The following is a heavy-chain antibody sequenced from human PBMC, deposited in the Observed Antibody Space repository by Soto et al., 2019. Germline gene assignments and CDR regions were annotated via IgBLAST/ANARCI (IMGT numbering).Heavy chain of an antibody. CDR1: GFTFSSYE. CDR3: ATERDYCSGGSCYGMDV. V-gene: IGHV3-48*03. D-gene: IGHD2-15*01. J-gene: IGHJ6*02. Sequence: GGSLRLSCAASGFTFSSYEMNWVRQAPGKGLEWVSYISSSGSTIYYADSVKGRFTISRDNAKNSLYLQMNSLRAEDTAVYYCATERDYCSGGSCYGMDVWGQGTTVTVSS. CDR2: ISSSGSTI.